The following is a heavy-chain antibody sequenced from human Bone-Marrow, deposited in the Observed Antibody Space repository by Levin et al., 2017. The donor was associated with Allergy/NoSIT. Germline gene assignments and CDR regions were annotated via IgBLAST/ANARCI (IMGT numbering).Heavy chain of an antibody. V-gene: IGHV1-2*02. CDR1: GYTFTAHY. Sequence: ASVKVSCQSSGYTFTAHYVHWVRRSPGKGLEWMGWMNPKSGATNYAEKFEGRLTLTRDTSVNTAFLELTSLRGDDSAIYFCAREVEGDYTYGMDVWGEGTTVTVSS. CDR2: MNPKSGAT. D-gene: IGHD4-11*01. J-gene: IGHJ6*04. CDR3: AREVEGDYTYGMDV.